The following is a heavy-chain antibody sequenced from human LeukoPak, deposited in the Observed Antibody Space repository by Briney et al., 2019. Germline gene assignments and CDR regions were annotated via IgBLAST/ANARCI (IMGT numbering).Heavy chain of an antibody. CDR1: GFTFSSYA. V-gene: IGHV3-23*01. Sequence: GGSLRLSCAASGFTFSSYAMHWVRQAPGKGLEWVSAISGSGGSTYYADSVKGRFTISRDNSKNTLYLQMNSLRAEDTAVYYCARVGVWGRLDFDYWGQGTLVTVSS. CDR3: ARVGVWGRLDFDY. J-gene: IGHJ4*02. D-gene: IGHD3-16*01. CDR2: ISGSGGST.